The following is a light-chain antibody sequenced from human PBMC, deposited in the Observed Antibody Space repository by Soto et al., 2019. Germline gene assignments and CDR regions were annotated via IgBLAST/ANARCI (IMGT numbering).Light chain of an antibody. J-gene: IGKJ5*01. Sequence: EIVLTQSPATLSLSPGERATLSCRASQSISSYLAWYQKKPGQAPRLLIYDESNRTTAVPARFSSNGSGTDFTLTISRLAPEDFAVYYCQQYGTSPLTFGQGTRLEIK. CDR3: QQYGTSPLT. CDR2: DES. CDR1: QSISSY. V-gene: IGKV3-11*01.